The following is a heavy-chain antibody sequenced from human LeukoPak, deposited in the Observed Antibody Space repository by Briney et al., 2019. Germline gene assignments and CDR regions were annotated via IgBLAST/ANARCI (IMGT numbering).Heavy chain of an antibody. CDR2: IYPDDSDT. V-gene: IGHV5-51*01. CDR3: ARPNITSYYDSRGYDAFDV. J-gene: IGHJ3*01. D-gene: IGHD3-22*01. CDR1: GYNFNAYW. Sequence: GESLKISCKGSGYNFNAYWIAWVRQMLGQGLEWMGIIYPDDSDTRYSPSFQGQVTISADKSVSIAYLQWSSLKASDTAMYYCARPNITSYYDSRGYDAFDVWGQGTMVIVSS.